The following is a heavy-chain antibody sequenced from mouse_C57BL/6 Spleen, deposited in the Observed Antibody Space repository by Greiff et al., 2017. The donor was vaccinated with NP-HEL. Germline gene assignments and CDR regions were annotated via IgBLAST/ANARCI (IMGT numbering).Heavy chain of an antibody. CDR1: GFTFTDYY. CDR3: ARANWDYGDWDV. D-gene: IGHD4-1*01. Sequence: EVKLVESGGGLVQPGGSLSLSCAASGFTFTDYYMSWVRQPPGKALEWLGFIRNKANGYTTEYSASVKGRFTISRDNSQSILYLQMNALRAEDSATYYCARANWDYGDWDVWGTGTTVTVSS. V-gene: IGHV7-3*01. CDR2: IRNKANGYTT. J-gene: IGHJ1*03.